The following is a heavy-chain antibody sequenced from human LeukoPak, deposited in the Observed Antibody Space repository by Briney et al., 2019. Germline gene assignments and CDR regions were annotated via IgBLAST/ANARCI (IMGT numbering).Heavy chain of an antibody. CDR3: ARPPWGSGSFGYYYGMDV. J-gene: IGHJ6*04. D-gene: IGHD3-10*01. CDR2: ISSSSSYI. V-gene: IGHV3-21*01. CDR1: GFTFSSYS. Sequence: GGPLRLSCAASGFTFSSYSMNWVRQAPGKGLEWVSSISSSSSYIYYADSVKGRFTISRDNAKNSLYLQMNSLRAEDTAVYYCARPPWGSGSFGYYYGMDVWGKGTTVTVSS.